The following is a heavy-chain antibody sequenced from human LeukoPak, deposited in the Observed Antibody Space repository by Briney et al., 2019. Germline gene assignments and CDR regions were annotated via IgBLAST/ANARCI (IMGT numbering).Heavy chain of an antibody. CDR2: IYYSGST. J-gene: IGHJ4*02. Sequence: SETLSLTCTVSSGSISSYYWSWIRQPPGKGLEWIGYIYYSGSTNYNPSLKSRVTISVDTSKNQFSLKLSSVTAAETAVYYCARAPSSGYYSWYFDYWGQGTLVTVSS. V-gene: IGHV4-59*01. CDR1: SGSISSYY. D-gene: IGHD3-22*01. CDR3: ARAPSSGYYSWYFDY.